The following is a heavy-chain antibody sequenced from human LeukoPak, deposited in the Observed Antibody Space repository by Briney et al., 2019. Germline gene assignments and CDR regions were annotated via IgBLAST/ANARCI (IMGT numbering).Heavy chain of an antibody. CDR2: INPSGGTT. Sequence: GASVKVSCKASGYTFTRYYMHWVRQAPGQGLEWMGIINPSGGTTSYAQKFQGRVTMTTDTFTSTAYMELRSLRSDDTAVYYCARDEEYSSSWGPPPFDYWGQGTLVTVSS. CDR3: ARDEEYSSSWGPPPFDY. CDR1: GYTFTRYY. V-gene: IGHV1-46*01. J-gene: IGHJ4*02. D-gene: IGHD6-13*01.